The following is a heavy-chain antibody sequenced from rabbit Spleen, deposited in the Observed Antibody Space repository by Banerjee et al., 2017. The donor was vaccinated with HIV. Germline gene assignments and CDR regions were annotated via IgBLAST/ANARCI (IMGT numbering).Heavy chain of an antibody. CDR3: ARDRLYRYFFDL. J-gene: IGHJ4*01. CDR1: GFDFSTNYD. CDR2: IRTGDGKT. D-gene: IGHD4-1*01. V-gene: IGHV1S45*01. Sequence: QEQLVESGGGLVQPEGSLTLTCKASGFDFSTNYDMCWVRQAPGKGPEWIACIRTGDGKTYYASWAKGRVSISKTSSTTETLQMTSLTAADTATYFCARDRLYRYFFDLWVQRTLVTVS.